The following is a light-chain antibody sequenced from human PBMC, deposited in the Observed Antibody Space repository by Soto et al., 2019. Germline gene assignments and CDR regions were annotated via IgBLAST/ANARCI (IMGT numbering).Light chain of an antibody. V-gene: IGKV3-15*01. CDR1: QSVSSN. CDR3: QQYNNWPYT. J-gene: IGKJ2*01. CDR2: GAS. Sequence: EIVMTQSPATLSVSPGERATLSCRASQSVSSNLAWYQQKPGQAPRLLIYGASTRATGIPARFSGSGSGTEFTLNHNSLQSGDFSVYYCQQYNNWPYTFGQGTKLEIK.